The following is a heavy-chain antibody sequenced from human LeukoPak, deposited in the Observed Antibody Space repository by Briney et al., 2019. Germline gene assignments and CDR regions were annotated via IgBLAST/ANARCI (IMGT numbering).Heavy chain of an antibody. V-gene: IGHV4-34*01. CDR1: GGSFSGYY. J-gene: IGHJ4*02. Sequence: SETLSLTCAVYGGSFSGYYWSWIRQPPGKGLEWIGEINHSGSTNYNPSLKSRVTISVDTSKNQFSLKLSSVTAADAAVYYCARRSRYSSGWRIDYWGQGTLVTVSS. CDR3: ARRSRYSSGWRIDY. D-gene: IGHD6-19*01. CDR2: INHSGST.